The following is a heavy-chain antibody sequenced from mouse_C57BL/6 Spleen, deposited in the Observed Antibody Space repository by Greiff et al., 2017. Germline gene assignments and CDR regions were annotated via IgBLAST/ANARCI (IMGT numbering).Heavy chain of an antibody. CDR3: TTITTVVPYYFDY. D-gene: IGHD1-1*01. Sequence: VQLQQSGAELVRPGASVKLSCTASGFNIKDDYMHWVKQRPEQGLEWIGWIDPENGDTEYASKFQGKATITADTSSNTAYLQLSSLTSEDTAVYYCTTITTVVPYYFDYWGQGTTLTVSS. CDR2: IDPENGDT. V-gene: IGHV14-4*01. J-gene: IGHJ2*01. CDR1: GFNIKDDY.